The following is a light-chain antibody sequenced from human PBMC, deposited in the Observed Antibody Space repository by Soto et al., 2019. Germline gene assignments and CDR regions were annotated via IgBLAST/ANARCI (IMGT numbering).Light chain of an antibody. CDR2: DVS. CDR1: SSDVGGYNY. Sequence: QSALTQPASVSGSPGQSITISCTGTSSDVGGYNYVSWYQQHPGKAPKLMIYDVSNRPSGVSNRFSGSKSGNTASLTISGLQAEDEADYYCNSYTSNNTVVFGGGTQLTVL. J-gene: IGLJ2*01. CDR3: NSYTSNNTVV. V-gene: IGLV2-14*01.